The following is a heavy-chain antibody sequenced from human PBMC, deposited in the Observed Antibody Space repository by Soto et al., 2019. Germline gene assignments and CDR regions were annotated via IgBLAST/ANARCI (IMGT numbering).Heavy chain of an antibody. Sequence: EVQLLESGGGLVQPGGSLRLSCAASGFTFSSYAMSWVRQAPGKGLEWVSAISGSGGSTYNADSVKGRFTISRDNSKNTLYLQMNSLRAEDTAVYYCAKGVLYSGSYFTTAYFQHWGQGTLVTVSS. V-gene: IGHV3-23*01. CDR2: ISGSGGST. D-gene: IGHD1-26*01. CDR1: GFTFSSYA. CDR3: AKGVLYSGSYFTTAYFQH. J-gene: IGHJ1*01.